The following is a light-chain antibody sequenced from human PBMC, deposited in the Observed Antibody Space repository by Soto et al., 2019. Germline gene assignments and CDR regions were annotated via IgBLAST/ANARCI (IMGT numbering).Light chain of an antibody. V-gene: IGLV1-47*02. Sequence: QSVLTQPPSASGTPGQRLTISCSGSSANIGSNYVYWYQQFPGTAPKLLIYLNNQRPSGVPDRFSGSKSGTSASLAISGLRSDDEADYYCAAWDDSLSGPVFGGGTKLNVL. CDR2: LNN. CDR3: AAWDDSLSGPV. J-gene: IGLJ2*01. CDR1: SANIGSNY.